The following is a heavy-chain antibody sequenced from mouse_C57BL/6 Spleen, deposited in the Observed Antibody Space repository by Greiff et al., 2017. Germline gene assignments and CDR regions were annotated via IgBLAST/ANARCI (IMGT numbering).Heavy chain of an antibody. CDR3: YKDDCGEYFDD. CDR2: IYPGDGDT. Sequence: VKLVQSGAELVKPGASVKISCKASGYAFSSYWMNWVKQRPGKGLEWIGQIYPGDGDTNYNGKFKGKATLTADKSSSTAYMQLSSLTSEASAVYVCYKDDCGEYFDDWGKGTTVTVSS. D-gene: IGHD2-4*01. V-gene: IGHV1-80*01. J-gene: IGHJ1*03. CDR1: GYAFSSYW.